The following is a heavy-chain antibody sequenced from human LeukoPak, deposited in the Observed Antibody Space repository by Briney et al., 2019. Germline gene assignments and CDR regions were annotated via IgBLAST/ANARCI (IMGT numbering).Heavy chain of an antibody. CDR2: ISSSGSTI. V-gene: IGHV3-11*01. J-gene: IGHJ4*02. Sequence: GGSLRLSCAASGFTFSDYYMSWIRPAPGKGLEWVSYISSSGSTIYYADSVKGRFTISRDNAKNSLYLQMNSLRAEDAAVYYCARNGLDYYDSSGYLAGFDYWGQGTLVTVSS. CDR3: ARNGLDYYDSSGYLAGFDY. CDR1: GFTFSDYY. D-gene: IGHD3-22*01.